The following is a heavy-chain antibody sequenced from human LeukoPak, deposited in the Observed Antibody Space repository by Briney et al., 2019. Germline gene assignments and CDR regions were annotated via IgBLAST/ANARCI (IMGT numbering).Heavy chain of an antibody. Sequence: GSLRLSCAASGFTFSSYAMSWVRQPPGKGLEWIGEIYHSGSTNYNPSLKSRVTISVDKSKNQFSLKLSSVTAADTAVYYCARASPKGRFGESNWFDPWGQGTLDTVSS. CDR1: GFTFSSYAM. CDR3: ARASPKGRFGESNWFDP. V-gene: IGHV4-4*02. D-gene: IGHD3-10*01. J-gene: IGHJ5*02. CDR2: IYHSGST.